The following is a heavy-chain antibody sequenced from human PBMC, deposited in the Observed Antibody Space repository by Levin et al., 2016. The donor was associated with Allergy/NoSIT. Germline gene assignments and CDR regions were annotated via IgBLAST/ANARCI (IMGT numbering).Heavy chain of an antibody. V-gene: IGHV4-59*08. Sequence: SETLSLTCTVSGGSITNYYWSWIRQPPGKGLEWIGFIYYSGTTNYNPSLKSRVTISLGTSKNQFSLKLSSVTAADTAVYYCARHRNPVAVYDYWGQGTLVTVSS. CDR2: IYYSGTT. CDR1: GGSITNYY. J-gene: IGHJ4*02. D-gene: IGHD6-19*01. CDR3: ARHRNPVAVYDY.